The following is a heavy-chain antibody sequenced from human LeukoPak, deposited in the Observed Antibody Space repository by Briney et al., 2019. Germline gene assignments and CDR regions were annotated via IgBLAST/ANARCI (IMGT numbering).Heavy chain of an antibody. V-gene: IGHV4-39*07. CDR3: ARDRAGYWADY. Sequence: SETLSLTCIVSGGSISSSNYYWGWIRQSPGKGLEWIGSIYSRGSTYYNPSLKSRVIVSSDMSKNQFSLMLNSVTAADTAVYYCARDRAGYWADYWGQGILVTVSS. CDR1: GGSISSSNYY. J-gene: IGHJ4*02. CDR2: IYSRGST. D-gene: IGHD2-8*02.